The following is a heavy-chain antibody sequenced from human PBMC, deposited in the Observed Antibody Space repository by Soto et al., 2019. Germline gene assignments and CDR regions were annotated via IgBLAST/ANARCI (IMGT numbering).Heavy chain of an antibody. V-gene: IGHV3-23*01. CDR1: GFTFSSYA. D-gene: IGHD3-3*01. Sequence: GGSLRLSCAASGFTFSSYAMSWVRQAPGKGLEWVSAISGSGGSTYYADSVKGRFTISRDNSKNTLYLQMNSLRAEDTAVYYCAKALMVDDFWSGYDAFDIWGQGTMVTVSS. CDR2: ISGSGGST. CDR3: AKALMVDDFWSGYDAFDI. J-gene: IGHJ3*02.